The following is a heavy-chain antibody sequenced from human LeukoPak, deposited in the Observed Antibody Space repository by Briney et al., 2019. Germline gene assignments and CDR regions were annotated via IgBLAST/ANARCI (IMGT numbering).Heavy chain of an antibody. CDR3: ARGWVWFGELIDAFDI. Sequence: SETLSLTCAVYGGSFSSYYWSWIRQPPGKGLEWIGEINHSGSTNYNPSLKSRVTISVDTSKNQFSLKLSSVTAADTAVYYCARGWVWFGELIDAFDIWGQGTMVTVSS. D-gene: IGHD3-10*01. CDR1: GGSFSSYY. J-gene: IGHJ3*02. CDR2: INHSGST. V-gene: IGHV4-34*01.